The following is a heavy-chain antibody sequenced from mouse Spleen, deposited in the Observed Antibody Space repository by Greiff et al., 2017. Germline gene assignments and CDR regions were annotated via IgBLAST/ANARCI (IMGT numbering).Heavy chain of an antibody. Sequence: EVKLVESGAELVKPGASVKLSCTASGFNIKDTYMHWVKQRPEQGLEWIGRIDPANGNTKYDPKFQGKATITADTSSNTAYLQLSSLTSEDTAVYYCARGGYYFFWGAGTTVTVSS. CDR2: IDPANGNT. V-gene: IGHV14-3*02. CDR3: ARGGYYFF. J-gene: IGHJ1*01. CDR1: GFNIKDTY. D-gene: IGHD2-3*01.